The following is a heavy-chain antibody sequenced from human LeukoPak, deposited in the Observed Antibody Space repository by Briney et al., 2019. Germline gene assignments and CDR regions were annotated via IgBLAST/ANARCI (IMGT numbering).Heavy chain of an antibody. D-gene: IGHD1-14*01. CDR2: ISYNGAT. CDR3: AEGYNPYYFDY. CDR1: RDFISDYY. J-gene: IGHJ4*02. V-gene: IGHV4-59*01. Sequence: PSETLSLTCTVSRDFISDYYWSWVLQPPEKGLEWIGYISYNGATNYNPSLKSRVAISIDTSKKHFSLKLSSVTAADTAVYYCAEGYNPYYFDYWGQGALVTVSS.